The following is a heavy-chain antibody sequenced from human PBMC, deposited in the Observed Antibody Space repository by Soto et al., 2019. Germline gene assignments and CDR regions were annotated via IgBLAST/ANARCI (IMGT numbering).Heavy chain of an antibody. Sequence: QVQLQQWGAGLLKPSETLSLTCAVSGESFSDYLWSWIRQPPGKGLEWIGEIEQTGRTNYNPSLKSRVIMSVDTSKNQFSLNLSSVTAADTAMYYCARGVGSGRDYGLDVWGQGTTVTVS. CDR2: IEQTGRT. V-gene: IGHV4-34*01. CDR3: ARGVGSGRDYGLDV. D-gene: IGHD3-10*01. J-gene: IGHJ6*02. CDR1: GESFSDYL.